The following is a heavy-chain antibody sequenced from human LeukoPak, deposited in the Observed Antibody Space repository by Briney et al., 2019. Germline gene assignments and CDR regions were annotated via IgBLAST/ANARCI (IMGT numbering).Heavy chain of an antibody. D-gene: IGHD2-21*01. V-gene: IGHV3-23*01. CDR2: ISGSGGNT. CDR3: ARGDDCGSSLLSDY. J-gene: IGHJ4*02. Sequence: GETLRLSCAASGFTFSSHGMNWVRQAPGKGLEWVSGISGSGGNTYFADSVKGRFTISRDNSKNTLYLQMNSLRAEDTAVYYCARGDDCGSSLLSDYWGQGTLSPSPQ. CDR1: GFTFSSHG.